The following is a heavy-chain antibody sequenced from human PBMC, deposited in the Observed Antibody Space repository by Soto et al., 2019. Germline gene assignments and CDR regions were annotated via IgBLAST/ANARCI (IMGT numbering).Heavy chain of an antibody. CDR2: ISSYNGDT. CDR3: AREGVAPYYYYGMDV. D-gene: IGHD5-12*01. CDR1: GYTFTRSG. Sequence: QVQLVQSGAEVKKTGASVKVSCKASGYTFTRSGISWVRQAPGQGPEWMGWISSYNGDTNYAQTFQGRVTMTTDTSTSTAYMELRRLRSDDTAVYYCAREGVAPYYYYGMDVWCQGTPVTVSS. J-gene: IGHJ6*02. V-gene: IGHV1-18*01.